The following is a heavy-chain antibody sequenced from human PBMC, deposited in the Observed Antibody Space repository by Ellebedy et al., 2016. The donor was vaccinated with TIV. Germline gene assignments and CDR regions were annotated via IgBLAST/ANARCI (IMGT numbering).Heavy chain of an antibody. Sequence: GESLKISXAASGFTFSSHAMSWVRQAPGKGLEWVSVIGGSGETTYYADSVKGRFIISRDNSKNTLDLQMNSLRVDDTAVYYSAYTAPYYYGGSGYYYGSFDYWGQGSLVTVSS. CDR1: GFTFSSHA. CDR2: IGGSGETT. J-gene: IGHJ4*02. V-gene: IGHV3-23*01. D-gene: IGHD3-22*01. CDR3: AYTAPYYYGGSGYYYGSFDY.